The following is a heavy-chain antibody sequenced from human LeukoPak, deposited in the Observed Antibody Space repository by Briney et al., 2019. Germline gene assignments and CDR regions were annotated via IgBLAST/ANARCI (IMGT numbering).Heavy chain of an antibody. CDR2: INSDGRGT. J-gene: IGHJ4*02. CDR3: ARAGRGLRYFDWLTHDY. V-gene: IGHV3-74*01. D-gene: IGHD3-9*01. Sequence: PGRSLRLSCAASGFTFSSYCMHWVRHAPGKGLMWVSRINSDGRGTNYADSVKGRFTISRDNAKNTVYLQMNSLRVEDTAVYYCARAGRGLRYFDWLTHDYWGQGTLVTVSS. CDR1: GFTFSSYC.